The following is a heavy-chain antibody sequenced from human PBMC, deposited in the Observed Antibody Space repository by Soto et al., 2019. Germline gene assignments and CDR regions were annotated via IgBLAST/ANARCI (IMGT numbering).Heavy chain of an antibody. Sequence: ASVKVSCKASGYSFSSYDINWVRQAPGQGLELMGWMNPKSGQTGYAPRFQGRVTMTGNTSISTADMELSSLRSGDTAMYYCASDTGRALDCFGPWGQGTLFTVSS. CDR3: ASDTGRALDCFGP. CDR1: GYSFSSYD. V-gene: IGHV1-8*01. J-gene: IGHJ5*02. CDR2: MNPKSGQT.